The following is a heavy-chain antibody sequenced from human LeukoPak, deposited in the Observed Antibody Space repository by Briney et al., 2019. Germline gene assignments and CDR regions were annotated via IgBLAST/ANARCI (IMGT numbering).Heavy chain of an antibody. V-gene: IGHV3-11*01. CDR3: ARTAYYYDSSGYEDAFDI. D-gene: IGHD3-22*01. J-gene: IGHJ3*02. CDR1: GFTFNDYY. Sequence: PGGSLRLSCAASGFTFNDYYMSWIRQAPGKGLEWVSHISRSGSTRYYADSLKGRFTISRDNAKNSLYLQMNSLRAEDTAVYYCARTAYYYDSSGYEDAFDIWGQGTMVTVSS. CDR2: ISRSGSTR.